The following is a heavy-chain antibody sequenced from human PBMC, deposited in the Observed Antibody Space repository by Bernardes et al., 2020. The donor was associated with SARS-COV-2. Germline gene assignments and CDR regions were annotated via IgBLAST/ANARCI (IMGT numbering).Heavy chain of an antibody. D-gene: IGHD3-3*01. CDR2: ISDSGST. CDR3: ARRITILYYFDF. J-gene: IGHJ4*02. Sequence: SETLSLTCAIYGESFSGHYWSWIRQAPGKGLEWIGEISDSGSTNYNPSLKSRVTLSVDRWKSQFSLELTSVTAADTAVYYCARRITILYYFDFWDQGTLVTVSP. CDR1: GESFSGHY. V-gene: IGHV4-34*01.